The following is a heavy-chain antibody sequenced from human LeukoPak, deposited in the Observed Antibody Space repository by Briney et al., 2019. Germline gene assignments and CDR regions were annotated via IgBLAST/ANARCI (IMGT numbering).Heavy chain of an antibody. D-gene: IGHD3-3*01. CDR1: GGSISRSNW. Sequence: SGTLSLTCAVSGGSISRSNWWSWVRQPPGKGLEWIGEIYHSGSTNYNPSLKSRVTISVDTSKNQFSLKLSSVTAADTAVYYCARELSDNYDFWSGYQNNWFDPWGQGTLVTVSS. CDR2: IYHSGST. J-gene: IGHJ5*02. CDR3: ARELSDNYDFWSGYQNNWFDP. V-gene: IGHV4-4*02.